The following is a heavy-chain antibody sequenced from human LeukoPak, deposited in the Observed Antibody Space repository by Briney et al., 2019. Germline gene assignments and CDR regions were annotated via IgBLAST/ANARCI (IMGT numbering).Heavy chain of an antibody. V-gene: IGHV1-46*01. CDR3: ARDRNYYDSSGYHFNWFDP. CDR2: INPSGGST. D-gene: IGHD3-22*01. CDR1: GYTFTSYG. Sequence: ASVKVSCKASGYTFTSYGISWVRQAPGQGLEWMGIINPSGGSTSYAQKFQGRVTMTRDMSTSTVYMELSSLRSEDTAVYYCARDRNYYDSSGYHFNWFDPWGQGTLVTVSS. J-gene: IGHJ5*02.